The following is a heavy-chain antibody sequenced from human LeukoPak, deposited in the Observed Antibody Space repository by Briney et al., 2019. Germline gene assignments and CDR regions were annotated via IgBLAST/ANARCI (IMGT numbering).Heavy chain of an antibody. J-gene: IGHJ4*02. Sequence: RGGPQSLFCAPSGLPFSSYDMHWVRQATGKGLEGVAVISYDGCNKLYAVCVKGRFTISRDNSKNTLYLQMNSLSAEDTAVYYCARDSCSSTSCYSCCFDYWGQGTLVTVSS. D-gene: IGHD2-2*01. CDR2: ISYDGCNK. V-gene: IGHV3-30-3*01. CDR1: GLPFSSYD. CDR3: ARDSCSSTSCYSCCFDY.